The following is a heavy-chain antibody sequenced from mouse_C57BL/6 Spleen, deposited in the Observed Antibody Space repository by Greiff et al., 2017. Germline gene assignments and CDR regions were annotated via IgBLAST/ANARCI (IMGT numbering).Heavy chain of an antibody. V-gene: IGHV5-16*01. Sequence: MLVESEGGLVQPGSSMKLSCTASGFTFSDYYMAWVRQVPEKGLEWVANINYDGSSTYYLDSLKSRFIISRDNAKNILYLQMSSLKSEDTATYYGARGLYYGYPYAMDYWGQGTSVTVSS. CDR1: GFTFSDYY. J-gene: IGHJ4*01. D-gene: IGHD2-2*01. CDR2: INYDGSST. CDR3: ARGLYYGYPYAMDY.